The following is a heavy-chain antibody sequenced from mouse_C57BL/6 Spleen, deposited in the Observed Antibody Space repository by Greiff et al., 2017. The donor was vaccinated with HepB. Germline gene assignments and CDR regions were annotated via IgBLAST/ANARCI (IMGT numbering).Heavy chain of an antibody. D-gene: IGHD2-4*01. CDR1: GIDFSRYW. CDR3: ASGLRRGYAMDY. V-gene: IGHV4-1*01. J-gene: IGHJ4*01. Sequence: EVKLQESGGGLVQPGGSLKLSCAASGIDFSRYWMSWVRRAPGKGLEWIGEINPDSSTINYAPSLKDKFIISRDNAKNTLYLQMSKVRSEDTALYYCASGLRRGYAMDYWGQGTSVTVSS. CDR2: INPDSSTI.